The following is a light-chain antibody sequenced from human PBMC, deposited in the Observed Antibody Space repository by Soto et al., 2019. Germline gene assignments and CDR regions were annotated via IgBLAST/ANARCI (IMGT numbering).Light chain of an antibody. CDR1: SSNIGSNS. V-gene: IGLV1-44*01. CDR2: SND. J-gene: IGLJ1*01. CDR3: AAWDDSLNGYV. Sequence: QSVLTQPPSASGTPGQRVTISCSGSSSNIGSNSVNWYQQLPGTAPKLLIYSNDRRPSGVPDRFSGSKSCTSASLAISGLQSEDEADYYCAAWDDSLNGYVFGTGTKLTVL.